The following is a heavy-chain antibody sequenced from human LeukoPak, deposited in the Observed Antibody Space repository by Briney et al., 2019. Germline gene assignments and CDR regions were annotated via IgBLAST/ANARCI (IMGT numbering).Heavy chain of an antibody. D-gene: IGHD6-13*01. CDR1: GFTFSRYY. CDR2: INSDGSST. Sequence: GGSLRLSCAASGFTFSRYYMHWVRQAPGKGLVWVSRINSDGSSTTYADSVKGRFTISRDSAKNTLYLQMNSLKVEDTAVYYCTRVFVGDEYSSSEYWGQGTLVTVSS. CDR3: TRVFVGDEYSSSEY. J-gene: IGHJ4*02. V-gene: IGHV3-74*01.